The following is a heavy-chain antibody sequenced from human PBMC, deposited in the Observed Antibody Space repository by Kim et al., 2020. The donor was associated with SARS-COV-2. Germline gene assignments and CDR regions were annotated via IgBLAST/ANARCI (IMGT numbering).Heavy chain of an antibody. CDR3: AKELGVTTQTTGDDCFDA. D-gene: IGHD5-12*01. CDR1: GFTFTTYA. CDR2: ISGGGGST. V-gene: IGHV3-23*01. Sequence: GGSLRLSCVASGFTFTTYAMNWVRQAPGKGLEWVSGISGGGGSTFYADSVKGRFTISRDSSKNTLYLQMNSLRAEDTAVYYCAKELGVTTQTTGDDCFDAWGQGTPVTVSS. J-gene: IGHJ4*02.